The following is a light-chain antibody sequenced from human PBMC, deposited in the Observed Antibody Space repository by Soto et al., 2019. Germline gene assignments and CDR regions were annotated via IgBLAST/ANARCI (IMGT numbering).Light chain of an antibody. V-gene: IGKV3-20*01. Sequence: EIVLTQSPGTLSLSPGERATLSCRASQSVSSSYLAWSQQKPGQAPRLLIYGASSRATGIPDRFSGSGSGTDFTLTISRLEPEDFAVYYCQQYCSYPPWTCGPGTKVDIX. CDR3: QQYCSYPPWT. J-gene: IGKJ1*01. CDR2: GAS. CDR1: QSVSSSY.